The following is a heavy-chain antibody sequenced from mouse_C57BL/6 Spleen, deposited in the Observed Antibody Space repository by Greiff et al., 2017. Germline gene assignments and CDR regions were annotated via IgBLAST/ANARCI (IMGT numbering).Heavy chain of an antibody. D-gene: IGHD1-1*01. CDR3: ARGGYYGSSYAWFAY. CDR1: GYTFTSYW. Sequence: QVQLKQPGAELVKPGASVKLSCKASGYTFTSYWMHWVKQRPGQGLEWIGMIHPNSGSTNYNEKFKSKATLTVDKSSSTAYMQLSSLTSEDSAVYYCARGGYYGSSYAWFAYWGQGTLVTVSA. V-gene: IGHV1-64*01. J-gene: IGHJ3*01. CDR2: IHPNSGST.